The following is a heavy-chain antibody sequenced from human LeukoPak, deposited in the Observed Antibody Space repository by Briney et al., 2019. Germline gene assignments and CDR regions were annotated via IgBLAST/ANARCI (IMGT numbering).Heavy chain of an antibody. CDR1: GFTFSSYG. V-gene: IGHV3-30*18. CDR3: AKSLYTTAIGY. D-gene: IGHD2-21*02. J-gene: IGHJ4*02. CDR2: ISYDGSNK. Sequence: GALTLSCVASGFTFSSYGMHWVRQAPGKGLEWVAVISYDGSNKYYADSVKGRFTISRDNSKNTLYLQMNSLRAEDTAVYYCAKSLYTTAIGYWGQGTLVTVSS.